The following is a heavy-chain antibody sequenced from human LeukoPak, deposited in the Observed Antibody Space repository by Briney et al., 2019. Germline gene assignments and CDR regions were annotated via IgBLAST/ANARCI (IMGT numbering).Heavy chain of an antibody. V-gene: IGHV3-7*01. J-gene: IGHJ2*01. CDR1: GFTFSSYW. CDR2: IKQDGSEK. CDR3: ARESQEGWYLDL. Sequence: PGGSLRLSCAVSGFTFSSYWMSWVRQAPGKGLEWVANIKQDGSEKYYVDSMKGRFTISRDNAKNSLYLQMNSLRDEDTAVYYCARESQEGWYLDLWGRGTLLTVSS.